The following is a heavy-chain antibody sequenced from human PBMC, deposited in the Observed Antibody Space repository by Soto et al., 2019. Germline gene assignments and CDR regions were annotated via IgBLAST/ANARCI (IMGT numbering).Heavy chain of an antibody. CDR3: TREAGVVGANYFDY. CDR1: GYSMTSGGHP. V-gene: IGHV4-30-2*01. CDR2: ISHIVSA. J-gene: IGHJ4*02. Sequence: PSETLSRTCGVSGYSMTSGGHPWAWILQPPGKGLEWIGYISHIVSAFYTPSLMGRATISVDRSKNQFDLSLNFVTAADTAVYYCTREAGVVGANYFDYWGQGILVTVSS. D-gene: IGHD1-26*01.